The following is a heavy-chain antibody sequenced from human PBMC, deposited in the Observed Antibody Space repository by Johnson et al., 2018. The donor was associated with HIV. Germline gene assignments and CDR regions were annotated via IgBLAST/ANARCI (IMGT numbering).Heavy chain of an antibody. J-gene: IGHJ3*02. D-gene: IGHD3-10*01. CDR2: INQDGSEK. CDR1: GFSFSNYW. V-gene: IGHV3-7*01. CDR3: ARQGRRLSGGWAFDI. Sequence: MQLVESGGGLVQPGGSLTFSCEASGFSFSNYWMNWVRQAPGKGLEWVANINQDGSEKYYVDSVKGRFTISRDNAKNSLYLQMNSLRVDDTAVYYCARQGRRLSGGWAFDIWGQGSTVSVSS.